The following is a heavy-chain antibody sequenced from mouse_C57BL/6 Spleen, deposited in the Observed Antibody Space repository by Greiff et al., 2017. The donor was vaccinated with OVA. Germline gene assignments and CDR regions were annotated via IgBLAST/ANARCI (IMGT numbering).Heavy chain of an antibody. V-gene: IGHV1-55*01. Sequence: QVQLKQSGAELVKPGASVKMSCKASGYTFTSYWITWVKQRPGQGLEWIGDIYPGSGSTNYNEKFKSKATLTVDTSSNTAYMQLSSLTSEDSAVYYCAKTYYDYDYYAMDYWGQGTSVTVSS. CDR2: IYPGSGST. J-gene: IGHJ4*01. D-gene: IGHD2-4*01. CDR3: AKTYYDYDYYAMDY. CDR1: GYTFTSYW.